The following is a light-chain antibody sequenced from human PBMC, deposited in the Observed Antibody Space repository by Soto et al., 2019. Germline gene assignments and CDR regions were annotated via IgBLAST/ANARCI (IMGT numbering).Light chain of an antibody. CDR2: WAS. CDR3: QQYYSTPRT. Sequence: DIVMTQSPDSLAVSLGERATINCKSSQSVLYSSNNKNYLAWYQQKTGQPPKLLIYWASTRESGVPDRFSGSGSGTDFTLTISRLQAEDVAVYYCQQYYSTPRTFGQGTKVDIK. V-gene: IGKV4-1*01. CDR1: QSVLYSSNNKNY. J-gene: IGKJ1*01.